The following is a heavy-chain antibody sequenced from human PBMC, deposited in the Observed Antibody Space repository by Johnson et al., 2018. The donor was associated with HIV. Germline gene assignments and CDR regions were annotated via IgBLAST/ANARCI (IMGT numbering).Heavy chain of an antibody. D-gene: IGHD6-19*01. CDR3: SRGLWLTPGTVDI. Sequence: QVQLVESGGGVVQPGRSLRLSCAASGFTFSDYGIHWVRQAPGKGLEWVAVVWSDGNNRYYADSVKGRFTISRDNTKNFLYLQMNTLRVEDTAVYYCSRGLWLTPGTVDIWGQGTVVSVSS. CDR1: GFTFSDYG. V-gene: IGHV3-33*01. J-gene: IGHJ3*02. CDR2: VWSDGNNR.